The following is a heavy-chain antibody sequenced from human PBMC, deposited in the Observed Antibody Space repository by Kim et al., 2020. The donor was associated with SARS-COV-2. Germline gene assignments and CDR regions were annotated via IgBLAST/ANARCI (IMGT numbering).Heavy chain of an antibody. CDR1: GYTFTSYA. CDR3: ARVGYCGGDCYWRPTFDS. Sequence: ASVKVSCKASGYTFTSYAMHWVRQAPGERLEWMGWLNGGNGNTKYSQKFQGRVTITRDTSASTAYMEPSSLRSEDTAVYYCARVGYCGGDCYWRPTFDSWGQGTLVTVSS. D-gene: IGHD2-21*02. CDR2: LNGGNGNT. V-gene: IGHV1-3*01. J-gene: IGHJ4*02.